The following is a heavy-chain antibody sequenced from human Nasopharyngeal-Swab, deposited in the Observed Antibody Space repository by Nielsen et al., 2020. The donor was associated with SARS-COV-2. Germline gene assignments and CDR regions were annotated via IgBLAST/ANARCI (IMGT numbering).Heavy chain of an antibody. CDR3: ADPPNVDS. V-gene: IGHV3-23*01. CDR1: GFTFSNYA. Sequence: GGSLRLSCAASGFTFSNYAMSWVRQAAGKGLEWVSSITANGLSRHYADSVKGRFTISRDNSKNTVYLQMNSLRAEDTAISYCADPPNVDSWGQGTLVTVSS. CDR2: ITANGLSR. J-gene: IGHJ4*02.